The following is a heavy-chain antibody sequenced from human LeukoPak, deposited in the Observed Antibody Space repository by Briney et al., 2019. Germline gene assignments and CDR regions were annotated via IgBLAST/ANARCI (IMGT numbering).Heavy chain of an antibody. D-gene: IGHD3-9*01. CDR3: ARGGGVDILTGFQY. J-gene: IGHJ4*02. CDR1: GGTFTNYA. Sequence: ASVKVSCKASGGTFTNYAINWVRQAPGQGLEWMGRIIPILDVTNYAQKFQGRVTITADQSTSTAYMELSSLRSEDTAVYYCARGGGVDILTGFQYWGQGTLATVSS. V-gene: IGHV1-69*04. CDR2: IIPILDVT.